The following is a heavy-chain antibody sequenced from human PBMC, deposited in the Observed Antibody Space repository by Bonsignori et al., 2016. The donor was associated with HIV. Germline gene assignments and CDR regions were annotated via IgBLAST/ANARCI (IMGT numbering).Heavy chain of an antibody. CDR2: INHSGST. Sequence: SETLSLTCAVYGGSFSGYYWSWIRQPPGKGLEWIGEINHSGSTNYNPSLKSRVTISVDTSKNQFSLKLSSVTAADTAVYYCAREAFRTRVVRGVIITAPFDYWGQGTLVTVSS. D-gene: IGHD3-10*01. J-gene: IGHJ4*02. V-gene: IGHV4-34*01. CDR3: AREAFRTRVVRGVIITAPFDY. CDR1: GGSFSGYY.